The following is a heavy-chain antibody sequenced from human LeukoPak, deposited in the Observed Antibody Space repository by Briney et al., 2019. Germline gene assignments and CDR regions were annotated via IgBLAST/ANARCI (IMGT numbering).Heavy chain of an antibody. J-gene: IGHJ3*02. Sequence: GGSLRLSCAASGFTVSRIHMVWVRQAPGKGLEWVSVTYTGGNSYYADSVKRRFIISRDISKNTLYLQMNSLRAEDSALYYCARGGRGSAAVVAPRSFDIWGQGTMVTVSS. V-gene: IGHV3-53*01. CDR3: ARGGRGSAAVVAPRSFDI. D-gene: IGHD3-22*01. CDR2: TYTGGNS. CDR1: GFTVSRIH.